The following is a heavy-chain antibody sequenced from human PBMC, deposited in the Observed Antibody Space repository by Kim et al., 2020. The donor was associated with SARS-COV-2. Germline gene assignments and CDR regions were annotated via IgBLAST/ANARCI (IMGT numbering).Heavy chain of an antibody. D-gene: IGHD6-13*01. CDR2: IDPSDSYT. CDR3: ARHRLRQRIAAAGRVGGEIPRAIAGNGGWFDP. V-gene: IGHV5-10-1*01. Sequence: GESLKISCKGSGYSFTSYWISWVRQMPGKGLEWMGRIDPSDSYTNYSPSFQGHVTISADKSISTAYLQWSSLKASDTAMYYCARHRLRQRIAAAGRVGGEIPRAIAGNGGWFDPWGQGTLVTVSS. CDR1: GYSFTSYW. J-gene: IGHJ5*02.